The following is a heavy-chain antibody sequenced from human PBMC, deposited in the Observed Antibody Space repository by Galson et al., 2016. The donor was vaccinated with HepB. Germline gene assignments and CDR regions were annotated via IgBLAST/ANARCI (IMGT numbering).Heavy chain of an antibody. CDR1: GGSISPYY. V-gene: IGHV4-59*08. CDR2: IHHSGSA. CDR3: ARSYCSGGSCYSHFDY. D-gene: IGHD2-15*01. Sequence: SETLSLTCTVSGGSISPYYWSWIRQPPGKGLEWIGYIHHSGSANYNPSLKGRVPISLDTSKNQFFLKLSSVTAADTAVYYCARSYCSGGSCYSHFDYWGQGTLVTVSS. J-gene: IGHJ4*02.